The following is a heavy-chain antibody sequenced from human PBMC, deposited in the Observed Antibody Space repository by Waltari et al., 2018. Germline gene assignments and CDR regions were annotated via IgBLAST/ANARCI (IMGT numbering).Heavy chain of an antibody. Sequence: QVQLVESGGGVVQPGRSLILSCAASGFTFSSYAWHWVRQAPGKGLEWVAVISYDGSNKYYADSVKGRFTISRDNSKNTLYLQMNSLRAEDTAVYYCARGDLRRGVRPLGYWGQGTLVTVSS. V-gene: IGHV3-30-3*01. D-gene: IGHD3-16*01. CDR3: ARGDLRRGVRPLGY. J-gene: IGHJ4*02. CDR2: ISYDGSNK. CDR1: GFTFSSYA.